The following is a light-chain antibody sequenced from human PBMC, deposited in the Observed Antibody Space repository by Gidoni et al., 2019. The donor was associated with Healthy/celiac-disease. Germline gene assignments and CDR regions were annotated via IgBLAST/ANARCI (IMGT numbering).Light chain of an antibody. V-gene: IGKV2-28*01. CDR3: MQALQTPT. Sequence: DSVMTQSPLSLPVTPGEPASISFRSSQSLLHSNGYNYLDWYLQKPGQSPQLLIYLGSNRASGVPDRFSGSGSGTDFTLKISRVEAEDVGVYYCMQALQTPTFGGGTKVEIK. CDR2: LGS. J-gene: IGKJ4*01. CDR1: QSLLHSNGYNY.